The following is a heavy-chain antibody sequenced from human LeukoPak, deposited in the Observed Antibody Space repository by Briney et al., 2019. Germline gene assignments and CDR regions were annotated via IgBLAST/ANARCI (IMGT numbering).Heavy chain of an antibody. CDR1: GYSFTSYW. CDR3: ARGYCSSTSCQGPFDY. D-gene: IGHD2-2*01. Sequence: GESLKISCQGSGYSFTSYWIGWVRQMPGKGLEWMGIIYPGDSDTRYSPSFQGQVTISADKSISTAYLQWSSLKASDTAMYYCARGYCSSTSCQGPFDYWGQGTLVTVSS. V-gene: IGHV5-51*01. J-gene: IGHJ4*02. CDR2: IYPGDSDT.